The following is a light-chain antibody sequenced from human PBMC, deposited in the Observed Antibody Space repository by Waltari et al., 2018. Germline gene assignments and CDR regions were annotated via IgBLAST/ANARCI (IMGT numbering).Light chain of an antibody. J-gene: IGKJ2*01. Sequence: DIQMTQSPSSLSASVGDRVTITCRASQSISSYLNWYQQKPGKAPKHLIYAASSLLSGVPSRFSGSGSGTDFTLTISSLQPEDFATYYCQQSYSSPLHAFGQGTRLEIK. CDR1: QSISSY. CDR3: QQSYSSPLHA. V-gene: IGKV1-39*01. CDR2: AAS.